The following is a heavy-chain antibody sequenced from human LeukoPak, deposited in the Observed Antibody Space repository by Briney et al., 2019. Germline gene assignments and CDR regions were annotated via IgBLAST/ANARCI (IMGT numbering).Heavy chain of an antibody. V-gene: IGHV5-51*01. CDR1: GYSFTSYW. J-gene: IGHJ4*02. CDR3: ARHLAGTDWFGDPLGYYFDY. D-gene: IGHD3-10*01. CDR2: IYPGDSDT. Sequence: PGESLKISCQGSGYSFTSYWIGWVRQMPGKGLEWMGIIYPGDSDTRYSPSFQGQVTISADKSISTAYLQWSSLKASDTAMYYCARHLAGTDWFGDPLGYYFDYWGQGTLVTVSS.